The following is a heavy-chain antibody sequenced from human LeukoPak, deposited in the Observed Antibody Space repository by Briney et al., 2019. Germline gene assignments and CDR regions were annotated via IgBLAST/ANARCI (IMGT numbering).Heavy chain of an antibody. CDR1: GGSFSGYY. CDR3: ARHGALLWFAEFPKRNWFDP. V-gene: IGHV4-34*01. Sequence: SETLSLTWAVYGGSFSGYYWSWIRQPPGKGLEWIGEINHSGSTNYNPSLKSRVTISVDTSKNQFSLKPSSVTAADTAVYYCARHGALLWFAEFPKRNWFDPWGQGTLVTVSS. CDR2: INHSGST. D-gene: IGHD3-10*01. J-gene: IGHJ5*02.